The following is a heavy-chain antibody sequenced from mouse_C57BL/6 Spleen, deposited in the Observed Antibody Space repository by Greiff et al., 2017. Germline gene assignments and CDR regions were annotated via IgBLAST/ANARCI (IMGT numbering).Heavy chain of an antibody. CDR1: GFSLTSYG. Sequence: VKVVESGPGLVAPSQSLSITCTVSGFSLTSYGVYWVRQSPGKGLVWLGVIWGVGSTNYNSAPKYRLSFSKNNSKSQVFLKMNSLQTDDTAMYYCARRRGVPSYDGAGDYAMDYWGQGTSVTVSS. CDR3: ARRRGVPSYDGAGDYAMDY. J-gene: IGHJ4*01. V-gene: IGHV2-6*01. CDR2: IWGVGST. D-gene: IGHD2-3*01.